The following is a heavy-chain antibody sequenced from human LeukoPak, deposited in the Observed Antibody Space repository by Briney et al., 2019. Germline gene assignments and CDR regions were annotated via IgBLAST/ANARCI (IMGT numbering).Heavy chain of an antibody. V-gene: IGHV4-38-2*02. CDR1: GCSISSGYY. CDR3: ARDSGSSGYDLSVGFDY. D-gene: IGHD5-12*01. J-gene: IGHJ4*02. Sequence: PSETLSLTCTVSGCSISSGYYWGWIRQPPGKGLELIGSIYHSGSTYYNPSLKSRATISVDTSKNQSSLKLSSVTAADTAVYYCARDSGSSGYDLSVGFDYWGQGTLVTVSS. CDR2: IYHSGST.